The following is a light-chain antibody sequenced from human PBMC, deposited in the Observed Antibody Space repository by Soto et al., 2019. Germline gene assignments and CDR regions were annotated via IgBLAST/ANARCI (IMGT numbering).Light chain of an antibody. Sequence: IQLTQSPSSLSASVGDRVTITCRASQGISSYLAWYQQRPGKAPKLLIYAASTLQSGVPSRFSGSGSGTDFTLTIGSLQPEDSATYYGQQISTYPATFGRGTRLEIK. CDR3: QQISTYPAT. J-gene: IGKJ5*01. CDR2: AAS. CDR1: QGISSY. V-gene: IGKV1-9*01.